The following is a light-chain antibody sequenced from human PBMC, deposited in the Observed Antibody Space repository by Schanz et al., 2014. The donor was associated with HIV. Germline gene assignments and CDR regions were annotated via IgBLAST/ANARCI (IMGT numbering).Light chain of an antibody. CDR2: DAS. CDR1: QTVSSNS. V-gene: IGKV3-20*01. Sequence: EIVLTQSPVILSLSPGERATLSCRASQTVSSNSLGWYQQKRGQVPRLLIYDASNRATGIPARFSGGVSGTDFTLTISRVEPEDFAVYYCQYFGNSGGTFGGGTKVEIK. CDR3: QYFGNSGGT. J-gene: IGKJ4*01.